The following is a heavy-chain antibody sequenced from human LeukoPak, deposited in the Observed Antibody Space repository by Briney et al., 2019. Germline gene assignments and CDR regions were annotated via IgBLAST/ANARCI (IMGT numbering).Heavy chain of an antibody. J-gene: IGHJ4*02. Sequence: GGSLRLSCAASGFTFSSFGMHWVRQAPGKGLEWVAVISYDGSDKYSADSVKGRFTISRDNSKNTLYLQMNSLRAEDTAVYYCAKNAHYQGYSYGGIDYWGQGTLVTVSS. CDR1: GFTFSSFG. V-gene: IGHV3-30*18. CDR3: AKNAHYQGYSYGGIDY. CDR2: ISYDGSDK. D-gene: IGHD5-18*01.